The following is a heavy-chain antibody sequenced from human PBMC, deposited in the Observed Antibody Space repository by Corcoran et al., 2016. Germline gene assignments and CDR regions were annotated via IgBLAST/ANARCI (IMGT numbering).Heavy chain of an antibody. D-gene: IGHD3-10*01. CDR1: GGSIRGYY. J-gene: IGHJ6*02. Sequence: QVQLQESGPGLVKPSETLSLTCTVSGGSIRGYYGSWIRQPPGKGLEWIGYIYYTGSNNYNSSLKSRVTMSVDTSKNQFSLELRSVTAADTAVYYCARSLSSSGYYFYGMDVWGQGTTVTVSS. V-gene: IGHV4-59*01. CDR3: ARSLSSSGYYFYGMDV. CDR2: IYYTGSN.